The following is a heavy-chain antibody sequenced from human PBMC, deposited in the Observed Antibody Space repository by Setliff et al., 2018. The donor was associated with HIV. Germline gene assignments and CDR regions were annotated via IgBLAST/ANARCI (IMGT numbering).Heavy chain of an antibody. D-gene: IGHD3-10*01. CDR2: IYYSGST. J-gene: IGHJ6*03. CDR1: GGSISSGGYY. V-gene: IGHV4-31*03. Sequence: SETLSLTCTVSGGSISSGGYYWSWIRQHPGKGLEWIGYIYYSGSTYYNPSLKSRVTISVDTSKNQFSLKLSSVTAADTAVYYCARVGRGAELLWFGEPPVLCYYMDVWGKGTTVTAP. CDR3: ARVGRGAELLWFGEPPVLCYYMDV.